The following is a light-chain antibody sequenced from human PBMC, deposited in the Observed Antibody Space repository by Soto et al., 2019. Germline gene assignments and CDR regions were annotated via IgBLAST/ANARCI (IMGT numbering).Light chain of an antibody. CDR3: SSYTSSIPYV. V-gene: IGLV2-14*01. Sequence: QSVLTQPASVSASPGHSITISCTGTSRDVGGYNYVSWYQQHPRKAPKLMIYEVSNRPSGASNRFSGSKSGNTASLTIAGLQAEDEADYYCSSYTSSIPYVFGTGTKVTVL. J-gene: IGLJ1*01. CDR1: SRDVGGYNY. CDR2: EVS.